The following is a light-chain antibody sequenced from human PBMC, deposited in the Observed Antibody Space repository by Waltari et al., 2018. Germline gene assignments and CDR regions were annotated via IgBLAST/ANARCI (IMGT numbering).Light chain of an antibody. CDR3: SSYTSSGTVL. CDR1: SSDIGGHNY. V-gene: IGLV2-14*01. CDR2: EVS. J-gene: IGLJ2*01. Sequence: QSALTQPASVSGSPGQSITISCTGTSSDIGGHNYVTWYQQPPGEAPNMMISEVSNRPSGVATRSPGSKSGNTASLTISGLQAEDGADYFCSSYTSSGTVLFGGGTKLTVL.